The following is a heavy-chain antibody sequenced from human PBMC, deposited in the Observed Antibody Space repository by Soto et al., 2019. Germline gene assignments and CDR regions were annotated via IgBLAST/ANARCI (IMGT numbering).Heavy chain of an antibody. Sequence: SQTLSLTCAISGDSVSSNSAAWNWIRQSPSRGLEWLGRTYYRSKWYNDYAVSVKSRITINPDTSKNQFSLQLNSVTPEDTAVYFCARANPDGYTYGPYYFDYWGQGTLVTVSS. J-gene: IGHJ4*02. CDR2: TYYRSKWYN. V-gene: IGHV6-1*01. D-gene: IGHD5-18*01. CDR3: ARANPDGYTYGPYYFDY. CDR1: GDSVSSNSAA.